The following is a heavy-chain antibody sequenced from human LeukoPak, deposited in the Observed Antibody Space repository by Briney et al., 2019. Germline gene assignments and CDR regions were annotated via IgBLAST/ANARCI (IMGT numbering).Heavy chain of an antibody. CDR3: AREILPKYYFDY. D-gene: IGHD3-3*01. CDR2: IYYSGST. CDR1: GRSINSYY. V-gene: IGHV4-59*01. J-gene: IGHJ4*02. Sequence: PSETLSLTCTVSGRSINSYYWSWIRQPPGKGLEWIGYIYYSGSTNYNPSLKSRVTISVDTSKNQLSLKLSSVNAAETAVYYCAREILPKYYFDYWGQGTLVTVSS.